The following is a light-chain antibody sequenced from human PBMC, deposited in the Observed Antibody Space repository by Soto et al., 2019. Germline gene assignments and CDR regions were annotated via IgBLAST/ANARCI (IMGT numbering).Light chain of an antibody. V-gene: IGLV2-14*01. CDR1: SSDVGGYNY. Sequence: QSALTQPASVSGSPGQSITISCTGTSSDVGGYNYVSWYQQHPGKAPKLMIYDVSNRPSGVSNRFSGSKSGNTASLTISGLQPDDEADYYCRSYTSSSPLLYVFGTGTKLTVL. J-gene: IGLJ1*01. CDR3: RSYTSSSPLLYV. CDR2: DVS.